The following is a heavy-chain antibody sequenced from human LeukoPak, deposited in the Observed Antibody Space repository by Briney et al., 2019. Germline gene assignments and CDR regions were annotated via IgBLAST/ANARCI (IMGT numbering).Heavy chain of an antibody. CDR2: MNPNSGNT. CDR3: AALRVVGAGRLDP. CDR1: GYTFTSYD. Sequence: ASVKVSCKASGYTFTSYDINWVRQATGQGLEWMGWMNPNSGNTGYAQKFQGRVTITRNTSISTAYMELSSLRSEDTAVYYCAALRVVGAGRLDPWGQGTLVTVSS. J-gene: IGHJ5*02. D-gene: IGHD2-15*01. V-gene: IGHV1-8*03.